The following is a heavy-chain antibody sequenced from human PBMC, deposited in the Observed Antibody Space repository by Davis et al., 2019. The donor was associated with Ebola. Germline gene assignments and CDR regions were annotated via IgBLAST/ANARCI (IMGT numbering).Heavy chain of an antibody. D-gene: IGHD3-3*02. CDR1: GFTFSNAW. V-gene: IGHV4-34*01. Sequence: ESLKISCAASGFTFSNAWMSWVRQPPGKGLEWIGEINHSGSTNYNPSLKSRVTISVDTSKNQFSLKLSSVTAADTAVYYCARAHFWSGYYNYYYGMDVWGQGTTVTVSS. CDR3: ARAHFWSGYYNYYYGMDV. J-gene: IGHJ6*02. CDR2: INHSGST.